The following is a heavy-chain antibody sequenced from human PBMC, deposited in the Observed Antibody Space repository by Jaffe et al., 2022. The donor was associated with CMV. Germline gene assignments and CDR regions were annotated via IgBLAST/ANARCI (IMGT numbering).Heavy chain of an antibody. CDR3: AREPAFWAGASFDY. CDR1: GFTFSSYG. J-gene: IGHJ4*02. D-gene: IGHD1-26*01. Sequence: QVQLVESGGGVVQPGRSLRLSCAASGFTFSSYGMHWVRQAPGKGLEWVAVIWYDGSNKYYADSVKGRFTISRDNSKNTLYLQMNSLRAEDTAVYYCAREPAFWAGASFDYWGQGTLVTVSS. CDR2: IWYDGSNK. V-gene: IGHV3-33*01.